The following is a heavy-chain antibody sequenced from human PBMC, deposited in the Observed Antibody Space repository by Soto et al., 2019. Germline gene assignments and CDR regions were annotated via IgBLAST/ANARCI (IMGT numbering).Heavy chain of an antibody. CDR3: ARDYCSGGSCYSYY. CDR1: GFTFSSYS. D-gene: IGHD2-15*01. Sequence: EVQLVESGGGLVKPGGSLRLSCAASGFTFSSYSMNWVRQAPGKGLEWVSSISSSSRYIYYADSVKGRFTISSDNAVYSLYLQMNSLRAEDTAVYYCARDYCSGGSCYSYYRGRGTLVTVSS. CDR2: ISSSSRYI. J-gene: IGHJ4*02. V-gene: IGHV3-21*01.